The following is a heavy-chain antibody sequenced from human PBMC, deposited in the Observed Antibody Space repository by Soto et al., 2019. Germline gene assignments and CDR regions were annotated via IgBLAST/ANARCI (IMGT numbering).Heavy chain of an antibody. V-gene: IGHV4-39*01. CDR1: GGSISSSSYY. CDR3: ARHNGPLYVGYYYDMDV. J-gene: IGHJ6*02. CDR2: IYYSGYT. Sequence: QLQLQESGPGLVKPSETLSLTCTVSGGSISSSSYYWGWIRQPPGKWLEWIGSIYYSGYTYYNPSLNSRVTISVDTSKNQFSLKLSSVTAADTAVYYCARHNGPLYVGYYYDMDVWGQGTTVTVSS. D-gene: IGHD3-16*01.